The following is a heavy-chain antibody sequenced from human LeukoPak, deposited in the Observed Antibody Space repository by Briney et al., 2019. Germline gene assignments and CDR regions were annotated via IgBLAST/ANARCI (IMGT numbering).Heavy chain of an antibody. CDR2: IIPIPGIA. Sequence: ASVKVSCKASGGASSSYAISWVRQAPGQGLEWMGRIIPIPGIANYAQKFQGRVAITADKSTSTAYMELSSLRSEDTAVYYCASGQVPYGGTTLFDYWGQGTLVTVSS. V-gene: IGHV1-69*04. D-gene: IGHD4-23*01. CDR3: ASGQVPYGGTTLFDY. J-gene: IGHJ4*02. CDR1: GGASSSYA.